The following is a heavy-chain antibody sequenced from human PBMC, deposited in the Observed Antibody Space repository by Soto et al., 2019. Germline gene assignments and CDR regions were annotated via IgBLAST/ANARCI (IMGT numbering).Heavy chain of an antibody. V-gene: IGHV1-69*12. CDR2: ITPLYGTK. CDR1: GGTFSSYS. J-gene: IGHJ5*02. CDR3: ARGGTLKPFDP. Sequence: QVQLVQSGPEVKEPGSSVKVSCKTSGGTFSSYSLNWVRQAPGQGLEWMGVITPLYGTKNYAQRFQGRVTFAADESTSTVFMELTRATSDDTAVYFCARGGTLKPFDPWGQGTLVTVSS. D-gene: IGHD3-16*01.